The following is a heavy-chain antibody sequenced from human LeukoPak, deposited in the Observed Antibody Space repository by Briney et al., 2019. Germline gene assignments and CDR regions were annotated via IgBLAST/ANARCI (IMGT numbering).Heavy chain of an antibody. J-gene: IGHJ3*02. CDR2: FFYTGNT. CDR3: TRGAGSTTSNDAFDI. Sequence: PSQTLSLTCAVSGGSISSGSYSWGWIRQPPGKGLEWIGYFFYTGNTYYNASLKSRVTISVDTSKNQISLKVSSVTAADTAVYYCTRGAGSTTSNDAFDIWGQGTMVTVSS. CDR1: GGSISSGSYS. D-gene: IGHD1-1*01. V-gene: IGHV4-30-4*07.